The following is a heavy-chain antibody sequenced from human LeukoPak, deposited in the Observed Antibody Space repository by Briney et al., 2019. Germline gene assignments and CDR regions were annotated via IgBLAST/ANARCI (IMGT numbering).Heavy chain of an antibody. CDR3: ARDGGYGGNAGGTDYFSYYGMDV. CDR2: IYPYYGNT. J-gene: IGHJ6*02. CDR1: GYTFTNYG. Sequence: GASVKVSCKASGYTFTNYGVSWVRQAPGQGLEWMGWIYPYYGNTNYAQRFQGRVTMTTDTPTSTAFMELGSLTSDDTAVYYCARDGGYGGNAGGTDYFSYYGMDVWGQGTTVTVSS. V-gene: IGHV1-18*01. D-gene: IGHD4-23*01.